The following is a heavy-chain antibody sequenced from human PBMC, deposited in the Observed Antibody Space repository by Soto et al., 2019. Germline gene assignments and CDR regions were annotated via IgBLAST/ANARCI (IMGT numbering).Heavy chain of an antibody. Sequence: GGSLRLSCAASGFTFSSYWMSWVRQAPGKGLEWVANIKQDGSEKYYVDSVKGRFTISRGNAENSLFLQMSSLRAEDTAVYYCARETVELATNGWGQGTLVTVSS. CDR2: IKQDGSEK. CDR3: ARETVELATNG. D-gene: IGHD5-12*01. V-gene: IGHV3-7*01. CDR1: GFTFSSYW. J-gene: IGHJ4*02.